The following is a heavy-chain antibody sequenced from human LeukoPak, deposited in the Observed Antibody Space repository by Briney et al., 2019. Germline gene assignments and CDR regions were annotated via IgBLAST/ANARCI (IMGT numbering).Heavy chain of an antibody. CDR1: GGSISSYY. V-gene: IGHV4-59*01. CDR3: ARVFVSSTTEYFQH. J-gene: IGHJ1*01. CDR2: IYYSGST. D-gene: IGHD5/OR15-5a*01. Sequence: SSETLSLTCTVSGGSISSYYWSWIRQPPGKGLEWIGYIYYSGSTNYNPSLKSRVTISVDTSKNQFSLKLSPVTAADTAVYYCARVFVSSTTEYFQHWGQGTLVTVSS.